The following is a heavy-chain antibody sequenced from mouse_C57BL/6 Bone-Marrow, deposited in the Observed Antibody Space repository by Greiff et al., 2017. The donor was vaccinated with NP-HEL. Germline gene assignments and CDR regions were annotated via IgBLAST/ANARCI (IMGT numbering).Heavy chain of an antibody. V-gene: IGHV1-64*01. CDR3: ACYYGSSYDYFDY. CDR2: IHPNSGST. J-gene: IGHJ2*01. Sequence: QVQLQQPGAELVKPGASVKLSCKASGYTFTSYWMHWVKQRPGQGLEWIGMIHPNSGSTNYNEKFKSKATLTVDKSSSTAYMQLSSLTSEDSAVYYCACYYGSSYDYFDYWGQGTTLTVSS. CDR1: GYTFTSYW. D-gene: IGHD1-1*01.